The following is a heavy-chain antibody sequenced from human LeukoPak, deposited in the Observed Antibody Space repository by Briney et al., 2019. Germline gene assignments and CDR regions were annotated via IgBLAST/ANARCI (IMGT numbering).Heavy chain of an antibody. CDR1: GYSFTSYW. J-gene: IGHJ6*03. CDR3: ARQRYAPSYYYYYMDV. CDR2: IYPGDSDT. Sequence: GESLKISCKGSGYSFTSYWIGWVRQMPGKGLEWMGIIYPGDSDTRYSPSFQGQVTISADKSISTAYLQWSSLEASDTAMYYCARQRYAPSYYYYYMDVWGKGTTVTVSS. V-gene: IGHV5-51*01. D-gene: IGHD5-12*01.